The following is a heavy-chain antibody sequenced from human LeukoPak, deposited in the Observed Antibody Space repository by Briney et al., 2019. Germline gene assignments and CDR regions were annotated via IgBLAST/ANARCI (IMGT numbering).Heavy chain of an antibody. V-gene: IGHV3-23*01. J-gene: IGHJ4*02. CDR3: ARDGRVGVNYDFWSGYYQGYFDY. D-gene: IGHD3-3*01. CDR1: GFTFSSYA. Sequence: GGSLRLSCAASGFTFSSYAMSWVRQAPGKGLEWVSAISGSGGSTYYADSVKGRFTISRDNSKNTLYLQMGSLRAEDMAVYYCARDGRVGVNYDFWSGYYQGYFDYWGQGTLVTVSS. CDR2: ISGSGGST.